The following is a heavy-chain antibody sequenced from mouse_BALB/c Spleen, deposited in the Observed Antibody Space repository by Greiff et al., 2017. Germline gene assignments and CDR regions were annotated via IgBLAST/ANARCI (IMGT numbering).Heavy chain of an antibody. D-gene: IGHD2-1*01. CDR2: INPSTGGT. Sequence: VQLKQSGPELVKTGASVKISCKASGYSFTDYYMHWVKQSPEKSFEWIGEINPSTGGTSYNQKFKGKATLTVDKSSSTAYMQLKSLTSEDSAVYYCARRGGNYAYYAMDYWGQGTSVTVSS. CDR1: GYSFTDYY. J-gene: IGHJ4*01. V-gene: IGHV1-42*01. CDR3: ARRGGNYAYYAMDY.